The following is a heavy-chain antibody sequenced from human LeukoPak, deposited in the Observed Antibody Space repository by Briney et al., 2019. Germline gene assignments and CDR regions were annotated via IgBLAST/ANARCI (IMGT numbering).Heavy chain of an antibody. J-gene: IGHJ4*02. V-gene: IGHV3-23*01. CDR1: GFTFSSYA. Sequence: GSLRLSCAASGFTFSSYAMSWVRQAPGKGLEWVSAISGSGGSTYYADSVKGRFTISRDNSKNTLYLQMNSLRVEDTAVYYCTRDHITSWQIDFWGQGTMVTVSS. D-gene: IGHD2-2*01. CDR2: ISGSGGST. CDR3: TRDHITSWQIDF.